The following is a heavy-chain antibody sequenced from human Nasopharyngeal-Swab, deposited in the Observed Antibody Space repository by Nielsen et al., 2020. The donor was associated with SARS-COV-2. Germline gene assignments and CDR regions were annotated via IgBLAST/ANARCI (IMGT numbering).Heavy chain of an antibody. CDR1: GYTFTHYW. Sequence: GGSLRLSCTGSGYTFTHYWLGWVRQRPGKGLEWMGTTSPGDSDARYSPSFRGHVTISVDNSISTTYLQWSTLRASDSAMYYCARRAGGGSYWIFDMWGQGTMVTVSS. J-gene: IGHJ3*02. V-gene: IGHV5-51*01. CDR2: TSPGDSDA. D-gene: IGHD3-10*01. CDR3: ARRAGGGSYWIFDM.